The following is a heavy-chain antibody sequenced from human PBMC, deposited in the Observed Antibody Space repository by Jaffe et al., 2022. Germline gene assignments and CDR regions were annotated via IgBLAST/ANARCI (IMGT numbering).Heavy chain of an antibody. Sequence: EVQLVESGGVVVQPGGSLRLSCAASGFTFDDYTMHWVRQAPGKGLEWVSLISWDGGSTYYADSVKGRFTISRDNSKNSLYLQMNSLRTEDTALYYCAKDIGRAAALAYFDYWGQGTLVTVSS. D-gene: IGHD2-15*01. CDR3: AKDIGRAAALAYFDY. CDR2: ISWDGGST. J-gene: IGHJ4*02. V-gene: IGHV3-43*01. CDR1: GFTFDDYT.